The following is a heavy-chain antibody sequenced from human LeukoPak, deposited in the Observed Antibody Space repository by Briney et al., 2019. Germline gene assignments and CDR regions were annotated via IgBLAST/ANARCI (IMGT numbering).Heavy chain of an antibody. CDR1: GYSISSGYY. CDR3: ARRGASPRYCSSTSCYGSGWFDP. V-gene: IGHV4-38-2*02. Sequence: PSETLSLTCTVSGYSISSGYYWGWIRQPPGKGLEWIGSIYHSGSTYYNPSLKSRVTISVDTSKNQFSLKLSSVTAADTAVYYCARRGASPRYCSSTSCYGSGWFDPWGQGTLVTVSS. J-gene: IGHJ5*02. D-gene: IGHD2-2*01. CDR2: IYHSGST.